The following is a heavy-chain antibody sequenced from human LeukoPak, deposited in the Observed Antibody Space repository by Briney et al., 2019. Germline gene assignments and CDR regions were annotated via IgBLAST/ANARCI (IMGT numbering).Heavy chain of an antibody. D-gene: IGHD1-26*01. CDR1: GHSFTSDW. J-gene: IGHJ4*02. Sequence: GESLKISCKGSGHSFTSDWIGWVRQMPGKGLDWMGIIYVGDSDTRYSPSFQGQVTISADKSNTTAYLQWSSLKASDTAMYYCARLRGSYYSAFDYWGQGTLVTVSS. CDR3: ARLRGSYYSAFDY. V-gene: IGHV5-51*01. CDR2: IYVGDSDT.